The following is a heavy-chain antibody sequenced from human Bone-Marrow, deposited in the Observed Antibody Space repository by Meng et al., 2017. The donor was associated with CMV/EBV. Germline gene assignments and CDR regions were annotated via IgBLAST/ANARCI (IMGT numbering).Heavy chain of an antibody. CDR2: IYSGGST. J-gene: IGHJ4*02. CDR1: GFTFSSYA. CDR3: ARSLRDAYFDY. V-gene: IGHV3-66*02. Sequence: GESLKISCAASGFTFSSYAMSWVRQAPGKGLEWVSVIYSGGSTYYADSVKGRFTISRDNSKNTLYLQMNSLRAEDTAVYYCARSLRDAYFDYWGQGTLVTVSS.